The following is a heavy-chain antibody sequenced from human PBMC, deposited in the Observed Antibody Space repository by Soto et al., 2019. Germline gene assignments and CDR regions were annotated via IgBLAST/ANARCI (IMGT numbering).Heavy chain of an antibody. CDR2: IYYSGST. V-gene: IGHV4-30-4*01. CDR1: GGSISSGDYY. J-gene: IGHJ4*02. D-gene: IGHD3-22*01. Sequence: QVQLQESGPGLVKPSQTLSLTCTVSGGSISSGDYYWSWIRQPPGKGLEWIGYIYYSGSTYYNPSLKSRVTISVDTSKNQFSLKLSSVTAADTAVYYCARGGDSSGYYYLDFDYWGQGTLVTVSS. CDR3: ARGGDSSGYYYLDFDY.